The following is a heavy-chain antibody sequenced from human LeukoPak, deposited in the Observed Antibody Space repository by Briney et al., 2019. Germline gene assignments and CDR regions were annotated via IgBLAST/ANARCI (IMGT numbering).Heavy chain of an antibody. J-gene: IGHJ4*02. CDR1: GGTFSSYA. V-gene: IGHV1-69*05. D-gene: IGHD1-26*01. Sequence: RGSSVTVSCKASGGTFSSYAISWVRQAPGQGLEWMGGIIPIFGTANYAQKFQGRVTITTDESTSTAYMELSSLRSEDTAVYYCARSIVGATTNYFDYWGQGTLVTVSS. CDR2: IIPIFGTA. CDR3: ARSIVGATTNYFDY.